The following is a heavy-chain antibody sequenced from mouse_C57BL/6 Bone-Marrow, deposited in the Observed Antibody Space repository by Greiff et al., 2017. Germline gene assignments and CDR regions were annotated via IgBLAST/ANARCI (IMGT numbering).Heavy chain of an antibody. CDR3: AREGVVANFDY. CDR2: INYDGSST. Sequence: EVKLMESEGGLVQPGSSMKLSCTASGFTFSDYYMAWVRQVPEKGLEWVANINYDGSSTYYLDSLKNRFIISRDNAKNILYLQMSSLKSEDTATYYCAREGVVANFDYWGQGTTLTVSS. V-gene: IGHV5-16*01. CDR1: GFTFSDYY. D-gene: IGHD1-1*01. J-gene: IGHJ2*01.